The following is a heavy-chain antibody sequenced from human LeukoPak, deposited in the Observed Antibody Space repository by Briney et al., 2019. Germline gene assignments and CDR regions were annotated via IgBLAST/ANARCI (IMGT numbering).Heavy chain of an antibody. Sequence: GASVKVSCKASGYTFSGYYIHWVRQAPGQGLEWTGWISPNNGGTKYAQNFRGRVTMTRDTSITTAYMEMSTLRSDDTAMYYCARGSSLTGNRVPSDYWGQGTLVTVSS. CDR3: ARGSSLTGNRVPSDY. D-gene: IGHD1-20*01. J-gene: IGHJ4*02. CDR2: ISPNNGGT. V-gene: IGHV1-2*02. CDR1: GYTFSGYY.